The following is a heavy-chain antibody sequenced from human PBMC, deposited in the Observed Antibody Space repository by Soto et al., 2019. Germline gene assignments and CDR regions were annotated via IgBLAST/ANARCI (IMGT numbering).Heavy chain of an antibody. Sequence: QVQLVQSGAEVKKPGASVKVSCKASGYTFTSYYMHWVRQAPGQGLEWMGIINPSGGSTSYAQKFQGRVTMTRDTSTSTVYMERSSLRSEDTAVYYGARGGRGQGGDYWGQGTLVTVSS. V-gene: IGHV1-46*01. D-gene: IGHD3-10*01. CDR2: INPSGGST. J-gene: IGHJ4*02. CDR1: GYTFTSYY. CDR3: ARGGRGQGGDY.